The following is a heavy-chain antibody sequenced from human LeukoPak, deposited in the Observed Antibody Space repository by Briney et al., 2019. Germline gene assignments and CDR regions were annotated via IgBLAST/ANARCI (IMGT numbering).Heavy chain of an antibody. D-gene: IGHD6-19*01. CDR1: GYTFSSYA. CDR3: AKVPYSSGWSVLFDY. J-gene: IGHJ4*02. Sequence: GGSLRLSCAASGYTFSSYAMSWVRQAPGKGLEWVSAISGSGGSTYYADSVKGRFTISRDNSKNTLYLQMNSLRAEDTAVYYCAKVPYSSGWSVLFDYWGQGTLVTVSS. CDR2: ISGSGGST. V-gene: IGHV3-23*01.